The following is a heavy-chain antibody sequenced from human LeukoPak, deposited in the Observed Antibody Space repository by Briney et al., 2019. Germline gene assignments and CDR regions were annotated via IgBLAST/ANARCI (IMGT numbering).Heavy chain of an antibody. CDR1: GGTFSSYA. Sequence: SVNVSCKASGGTFSSYAISWVRQAPGQGLEWMGGIIPIFGTANYAQKFQGRVTITADKSTSTAYMELSSLRSEDTAVYYCASCSVRGGTYYYYYYGMDVWGKGTTVTVSS. J-gene: IGHJ6*04. CDR2: IIPIFGTA. D-gene: IGHD3-10*01. V-gene: IGHV1-69*06. CDR3: ASCSVRGGTYYYYYYGMDV.